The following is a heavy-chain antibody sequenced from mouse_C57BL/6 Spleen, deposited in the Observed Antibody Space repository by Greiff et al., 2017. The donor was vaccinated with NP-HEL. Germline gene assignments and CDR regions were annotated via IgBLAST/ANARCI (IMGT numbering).Heavy chain of an antibody. CDR3: ARDGYYGAMDY. CDR2: SRNKANDYTT. J-gene: IGHJ4*01. Sequence: EVKLVESGGGLVQSGRSLRLSCATSGFTFSDFYMEWVRQAPGKGLEWIAASRNKANDYTTEYSASVKGRFIVSRDTSQSILYLQMNALRAEDTAIYYCARDGYYGAMDYWGQGTSVTVSS. CDR1: GFTFSDFY. D-gene: IGHD1-1*01. V-gene: IGHV7-1*01.